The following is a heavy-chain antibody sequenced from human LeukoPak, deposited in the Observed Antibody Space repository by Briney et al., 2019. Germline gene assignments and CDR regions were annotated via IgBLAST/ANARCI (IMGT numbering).Heavy chain of an antibody. Sequence: GRSLRLSCAASGLTFSSYAMHWVRQAPGKGLEWVAVISYDGGNKYYADSVKGRFTISRDNSKNTLYLQMNSLRAEDTAVYYCARDLRAVAGLFDYWGQGTLVTVSS. CDR3: ARDLRAVAGLFDY. V-gene: IGHV3-30-3*01. J-gene: IGHJ4*02. D-gene: IGHD6-19*01. CDR1: GLTFSSYA. CDR2: ISYDGGNK.